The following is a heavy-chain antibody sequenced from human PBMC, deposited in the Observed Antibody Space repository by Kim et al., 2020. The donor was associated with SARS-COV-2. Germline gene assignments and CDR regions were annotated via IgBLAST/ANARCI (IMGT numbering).Heavy chain of an antibody. J-gene: IGHJ4*02. CDR1: GFTFSSYA. CDR2: ISYDGSNK. CDR3: ARETRAAGLFDY. Sequence: GGSLRLSCAASGFTFSSYAMHWVRQAPGKGLEWVAVISYDGSNKYYADSVKGRFTISRDNSKNTLYLQMNSLRAEDTAVYYCARETRAAGLFDYWGQGTLVTVSS. D-gene: IGHD6-13*01. V-gene: IGHV3-30-3*01.